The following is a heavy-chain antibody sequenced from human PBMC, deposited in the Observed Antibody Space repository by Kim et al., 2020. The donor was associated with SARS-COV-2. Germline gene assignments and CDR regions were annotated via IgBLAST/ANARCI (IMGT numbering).Heavy chain of an antibody. D-gene: IGHD4-4*01. CDR3: VGGRGHSSNYKALDY. CDR1: GGSITNGDYY. V-gene: IGHV4-31*03. J-gene: IGHJ4*01. Sequence: SETLSLTCTVSGGSITNGDYYWSWIRQHPEKGLEWLGYIYVYTGKTFYNTSLKSRVTMSLDTSTNQFSLTVRSVNAADTAVYYCVGGRGHSSNYKALDY. CDR2: IYVYTGKT.